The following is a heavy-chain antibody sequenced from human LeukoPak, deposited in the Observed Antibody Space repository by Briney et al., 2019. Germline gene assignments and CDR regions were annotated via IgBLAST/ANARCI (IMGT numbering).Heavy chain of an antibody. J-gene: IGHJ4*02. CDR2: INPSGGST. D-gene: IGHD5-24*01. CDR1: GYTFTSYY. CDR3: ARRSRDGYNRFDY. V-gene: IGHV1-46*01. Sequence: ASVKVSCKASGYTFTSYYVQWVRQAPGQGLEWMGQINPSGGSTSYAQNFQGRVTMTRDTSTSTVYMELSSLRSEDTAVYYCARRSRDGYNRFDYWGQGTLVTVSS.